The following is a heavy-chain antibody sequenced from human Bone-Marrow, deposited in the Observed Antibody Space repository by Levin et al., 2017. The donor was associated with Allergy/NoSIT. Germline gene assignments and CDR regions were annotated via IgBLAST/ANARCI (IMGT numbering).Heavy chain of an antibody. Sequence: LSLTCAASGFSFTDAWMSWVRQAPGKGLELLGRIKSKTDGGTVDYATFVKGRFTISRDDSKSTLYLRINSLKIEDTAVYYCVTAVNDYFDYWGQGTLVTVSS. D-gene: IGHD1-1*01. CDR2: IKSKTDGGTV. CDR3: VTAVNDYFDY. J-gene: IGHJ4*02. CDR1: GFSFTDAW. V-gene: IGHV3-15*01.